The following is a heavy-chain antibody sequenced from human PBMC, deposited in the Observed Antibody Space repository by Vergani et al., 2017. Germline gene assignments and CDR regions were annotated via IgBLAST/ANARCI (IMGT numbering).Heavy chain of an antibody. D-gene: IGHD4-11*01. CDR3: ARQDSNYANFDY. V-gene: IGHV1-18*01. Sequence: QVQLVQSGAEVKKPGASVKVSCKASGYTFTSYDISWVRQAPGQGLEWMGRISGYNGNTNYEQNLQGRVIMTADTSTSTAYMELRSLRSDDTAVYYCARQDSNYANFDYWGQGTLVTVSS. CDR1: GYTFTSYD. CDR2: ISGYNGNT. J-gene: IGHJ4*02.